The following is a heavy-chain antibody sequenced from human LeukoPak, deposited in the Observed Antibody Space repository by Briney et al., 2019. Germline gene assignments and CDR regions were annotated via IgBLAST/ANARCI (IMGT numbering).Heavy chain of an antibody. Sequence: SETLSLTCTVSGGSISSGGYYWSWIRQHPGKGLEWIGYIYYSGSTYYNPSLKSRVTISVDTSKNQFSLKLSSVTAADTAVYYCARVSGGAFDYWGQGTLVTVSS. D-gene: IGHD3-10*01. CDR1: GGSISSGGYY. J-gene: IGHJ4*02. V-gene: IGHV4-31*03. CDR3: ARVSGGAFDY. CDR2: IYYSGST.